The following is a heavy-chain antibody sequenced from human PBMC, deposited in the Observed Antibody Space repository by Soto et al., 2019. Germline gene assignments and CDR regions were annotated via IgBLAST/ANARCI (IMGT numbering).Heavy chain of an antibody. CDR1: GFTFSSYA. Sequence: GGSLRLSCAASGFTFSSYAMHWVRQAPGKGLEWVAVISYDGSNKYYADSVKGRFTISRDNSKNTLYLQMNSLRAEDTAVYYCARSKNRIVGAGDYWGQGTLVTVSS. V-gene: IGHV3-30-3*01. J-gene: IGHJ4*02. CDR3: ARSKNRIVGAGDY. D-gene: IGHD1-26*01. CDR2: ISYDGSNK.